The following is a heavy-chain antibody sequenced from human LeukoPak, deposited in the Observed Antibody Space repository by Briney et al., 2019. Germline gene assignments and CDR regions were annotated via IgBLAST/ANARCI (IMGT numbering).Heavy chain of an antibody. Sequence: SVKVSCKASGGTFSSYAISWVRQAPGQGLEWMGRIIPIFGTANYAQKFQGRVTITTDESTSTAYMELSSLRSEDTAVHYCARDQGYSSGWSLGYWGQGTLVTVSS. CDR2: IIPIFGTA. D-gene: IGHD6-19*01. CDR1: GGTFSSYA. CDR3: ARDQGYSSGWSLGY. V-gene: IGHV1-69*05. J-gene: IGHJ4*02.